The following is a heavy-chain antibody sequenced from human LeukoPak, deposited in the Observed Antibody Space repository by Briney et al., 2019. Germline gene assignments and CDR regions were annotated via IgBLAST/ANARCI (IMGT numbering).Heavy chain of an antibody. CDR2: ISSSSSTI. CDR3: ARPSSGWSFDY. J-gene: IGHJ4*02. Sequence: GGSLRLSCAASGFTFSSYSMNWVRQAPGKGLEWVSYISSSSSTIYYADSVKGRFTISGDNAKNSLYLQMNSLRAEDTAVYYCARPSSGWSFDYWGQGTLVTVSS. V-gene: IGHV3-48*01. CDR1: GFTFSSYS. D-gene: IGHD6-19*01.